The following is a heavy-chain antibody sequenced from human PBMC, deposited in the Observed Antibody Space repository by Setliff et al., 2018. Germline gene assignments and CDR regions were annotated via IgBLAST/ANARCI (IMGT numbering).Heavy chain of an antibody. J-gene: IGHJ3*02. V-gene: IGHV1-46*01. CDR1: GYTLTSHY. CDR3: ARDVFPYHYEGAFDI. D-gene: IGHD3-22*01. Sequence: ASVKVSCKASGYTLTSHYMHWVRQAPGLGLEWMGTINPSSGRTSYAQKFQGRVTMTRDTSTSTVYMDMSSLRSEDTAVYYCARDVFPYHYEGAFDIWGQGTMVTVSS. CDR2: INPSSGRT.